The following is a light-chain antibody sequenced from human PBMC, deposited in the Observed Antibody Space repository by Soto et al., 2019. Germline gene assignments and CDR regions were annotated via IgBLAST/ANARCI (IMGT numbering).Light chain of an antibody. J-gene: IGKJ1*01. CDR1: QSVSSY. CDR3: QQYGSSQWT. V-gene: IGKV3-20*01. Sequence: EIVLTQAPGTLSLARGEGANLSSRASQSVSSYLAWYQQKPGQAPRLLIYDASNRSTGIPDRFSGSGSGTDFTLTIIRLEPEDFAVYYCQQYGSSQWTFGQGTKVDIK. CDR2: DAS.